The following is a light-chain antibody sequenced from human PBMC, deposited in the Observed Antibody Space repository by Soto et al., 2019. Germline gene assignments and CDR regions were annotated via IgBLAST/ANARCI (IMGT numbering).Light chain of an antibody. V-gene: IGKV3D-7*01. CDR2: DAS. CDR3: QQLNSYLLT. J-gene: IGKJ4*01. Sequence: TQSPDTLSLSPGERATLSCRASQTVSSNYLAWYQQRPGQAPRLLIYDASNRATGIPARFSGSGSGTEFTLSISSLQPEDFATYYCQQLNSYLLTFGGGTKVDIK. CDR1: QTVSSNY.